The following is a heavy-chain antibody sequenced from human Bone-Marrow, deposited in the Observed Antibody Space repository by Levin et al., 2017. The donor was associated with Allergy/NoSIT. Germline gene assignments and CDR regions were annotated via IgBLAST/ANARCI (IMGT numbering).Heavy chain of an antibody. D-gene: IGHD3-16*01. J-gene: IGHJ5*02. CDR1: GFAFSDYA. Sequence: GESLKISCAASGFAFSDYAMHWIRQTPGKGLEWVSTISGGGDYRYYADSVKGRFIISRDNSNNALFLQLNTLSAEDTAIYYCAKDSSPYDSINWFDPWGQGTLVTVSS. CDR2: ISGGGDYR. V-gene: IGHV3-23*01. CDR3: AKDSSPYDSINWFDP.